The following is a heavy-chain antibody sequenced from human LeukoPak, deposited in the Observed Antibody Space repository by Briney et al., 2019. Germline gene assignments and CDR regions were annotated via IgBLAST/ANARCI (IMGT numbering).Heavy chain of an antibody. V-gene: IGHV1-2*06. CDR3: ARGAAATRTYYYDSRAGFDY. CDR2: INPNSGGT. D-gene: IGHD3-22*01. Sequence: ASVKVSXKASGYTFTGYYMHWVRQAPGQGLEWMGRINPNSGGTNYAQKFQGRVTMTRDTSISTAYMELSRLRSDDTAVYYCARGAAATRTYYYDSRAGFDYWGQGTLVTVSS. CDR1: GYTFTGYY. J-gene: IGHJ4*02.